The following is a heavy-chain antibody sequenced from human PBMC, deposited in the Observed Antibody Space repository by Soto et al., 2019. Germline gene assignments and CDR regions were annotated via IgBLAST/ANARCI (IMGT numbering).Heavy chain of an antibody. D-gene: IGHD3-10*01. J-gene: IGHJ4*02. CDR1: GYSFSTYA. Sequence: QVQLVQSGAEVKKPGASVKVSCKASGYSFSTYAMHWVRHAPGQRLEWMGWIIAGNGNTRYSQKFQGRVTLTRDTSATTAYMELSSLRSEDTAVSYCARPHHYASGSYDYYDYFDYWGQGTLDTVSS. V-gene: IGHV1-3*01. CDR3: ARPHHYASGSYDYYDYFDY. CDR2: IIAGNGNT.